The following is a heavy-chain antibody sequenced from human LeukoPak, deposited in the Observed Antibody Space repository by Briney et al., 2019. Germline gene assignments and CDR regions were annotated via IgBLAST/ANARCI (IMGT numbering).Heavy chain of an antibody. Sequence: QPGRSLRLSCAASGFTFSSYGMSWVRQAPGKGLEWVSAISGSGGSTYYADSVKGRFTISRDNSKNTLYLQMNSLRAEDTAVYYCAKDKGEYNWNDVWAMLFDYWGQGTLVTVSS. D-gene: IGHD1-1*01. J-gene: IGHJ4*02. CDR2: ISGSGGST. V-gene: IGHV3-23*01. CDR3: AKDKGEYNWNDVWAMLFDY. CDR1: GFTFSSYG.